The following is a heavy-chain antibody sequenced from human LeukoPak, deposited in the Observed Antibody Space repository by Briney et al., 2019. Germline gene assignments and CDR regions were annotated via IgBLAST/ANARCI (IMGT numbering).Heavy chain of an antibody. CDR3: ARVGDSSGYSVLDS. J-gene: IGHJ4*02. D-gene: IGHD3-22*01. V-gene: IGHV4-59*01. CDR2: IYYSGCA. Sequence: SETLSLTCTVSGGSISGYYWSWIRRPPGKGLEWIGHIYYSGCADYNASLKSRATMFVDTPKNEFSLTLRSVTTADTAVYYCARVGDSSGYSVLDSWGQGTLVTVSS. CDR1: GGSISGYY.